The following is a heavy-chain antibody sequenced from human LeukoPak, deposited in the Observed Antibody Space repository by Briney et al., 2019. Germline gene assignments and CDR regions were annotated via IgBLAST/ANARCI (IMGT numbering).Heavy chain of an antibody. CDR2: INQDGSGK. Sequence: PGGSLRLSCEAPGLTFSTYWMTWVRQPPGKGLEWVASINQDGSGKYYVDSVKGRFTISGDNAQKSLYLQMNSLRVDDTAVYYCARAVTSTEGYWGQGTLVTVSS. V-gene: IGHV3-7*03. D-gene: IGHD4-17*01. CDR3: ARAVTSTEGY. CDR1: GLTFSTYW. J-gene: IGHJ4*02.